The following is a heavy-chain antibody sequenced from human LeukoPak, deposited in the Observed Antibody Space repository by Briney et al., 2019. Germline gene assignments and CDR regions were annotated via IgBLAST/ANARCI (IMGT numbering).Heavy chain of an antibody. Sequence: PGGSLRLSCGASGFTFNRSTMNWVRQAPGKGLEWVSSISSSSSSIYYADSVKGRFTISRDNSKNTLYLQMNSLRAEDTAVYYCARDVGMDVWGQGTTVTVSS. CDR1: GFTFNRST. CDR2: ISSSSSSI. V-gene: IGHV3-21*01. CDR3: ARDVGMDV. J-gene: IGHJ6*02.